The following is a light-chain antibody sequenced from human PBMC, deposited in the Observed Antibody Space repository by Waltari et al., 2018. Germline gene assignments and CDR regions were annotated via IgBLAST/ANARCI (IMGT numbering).Light chain of an antibody. Sequence: DIQMTQSPSSLSASVGDRVTITCRARESISRYLKWYQQKTGKAPKLLIYDASSLQSGDLSRFSGSGSGTDFTLTISSLQPEDFATYYCQQSHSTPLTFGGGTKVEIK. CDR2: DAS. CDR3: QQSHSTPLT. CDR1: ESISRY. V-gene: IGKV1-39*01. J-gene: IGKJ4*01.